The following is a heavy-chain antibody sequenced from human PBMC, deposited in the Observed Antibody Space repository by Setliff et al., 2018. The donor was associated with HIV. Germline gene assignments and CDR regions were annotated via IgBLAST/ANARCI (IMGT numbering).Heavy chain of an antibody. CDR1: GYTFTTYD. CDR2: MSPNSGNT. D-gene: IGHD3-22*01. J-gene: IGHJ1*01. V-gene: IGHV1-8*03. CDR3: ARGADASGYFYREYFQH. Sequence: ASVKVSCKASGYTFTTYDIIWVRQATGQGLEWMGCMSPNSGNTGYAQKFRGRVSITADESATTVYMEMSGLTSEDTAIYYCARGADASGYFYREYFQHWGQGTLVTVSS.